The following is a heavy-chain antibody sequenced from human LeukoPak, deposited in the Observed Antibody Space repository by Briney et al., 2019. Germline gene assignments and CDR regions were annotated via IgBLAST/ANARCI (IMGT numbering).Heavy chain of an antibody. CDR2: ISGSGGST. V-gene: IGHV3-23*01. CDR1: GFTFSSYA. D-gene: IGHD2-2*01. J-gene: IGHJ3*02. CDR3: ARDGIVVVPAARGNAFDI. Sequence: GGSLRLSCAASGFTFSSYAMSWVRQAPGKGLEWVSAISGSGGSTYYADSVKGRFTISRDNSKNTLYLQMNSLRAEDTAVYYCARDGIVVVPAARGNAFDIWGQGTMVTVSS.